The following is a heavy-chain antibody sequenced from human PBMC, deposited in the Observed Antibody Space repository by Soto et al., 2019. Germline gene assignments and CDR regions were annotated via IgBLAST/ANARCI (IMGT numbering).Heavy chain of an antibody. Sequence: PSETLSLTCAVYGGSFSGYYWSWIRQPPGKGLEWIGEINHSGSTNYNPSLKSRVTISVDTSKNQFSLKLSSVTAADTAVYYCAREAASSGWYNWFDPWGQGTLVTVSS. D-gene: IGHD6-19*01. CDR1: GGSFSGYY. CDR2: INHSGST. J-gene: IGHJ5*02. CDR3: AREAASSGWYNWFDP. V-gene: IGHV4-34*01.